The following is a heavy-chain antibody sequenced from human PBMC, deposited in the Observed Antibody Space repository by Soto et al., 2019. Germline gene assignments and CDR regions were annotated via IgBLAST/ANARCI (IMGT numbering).Heavy chain of an antibody. V-gene: IGHV3-23*01. CDR1: GFTFSSYA. Sequence: EVQLLESGGGLVQPGGSLRLSCAASGFTFSSYAMNWFRQAPGKGLEWVSVISGSGGSTYYADAVKGRFTISRDNSKNTLYLQMNSLRAEDPAVYYCAKRTVGWYFDLWGRGTLVTVSS. J-gene: IGHJ2*01. CDR2: ISGSGGST. D-gene: IGHD4-17*01. CDR3: AKRTVGWYFDL.